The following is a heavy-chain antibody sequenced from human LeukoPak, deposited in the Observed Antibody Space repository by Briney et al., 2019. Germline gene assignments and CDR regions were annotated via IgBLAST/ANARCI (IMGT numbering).Heavy chain of an antibody. J-gene: IGHJ4*02. CDR2: ISAYNGNT. CDR3: ARLEVVVVTAEYYFDY. CDR1: GYTFTSYG. V-gene: IGHV1-18*01. Sequence: ASVTVSCKASGYTFTSYGISWVRQAPGQGLEWMGWISAYNGNTNYAQKLQGRVTMTTDTSTSTAYMELRSLRSDDTAVYYCARLEVVVVTAEYYFDYWGQGTLVTVSS. D-gene: IGHD2-21*02.